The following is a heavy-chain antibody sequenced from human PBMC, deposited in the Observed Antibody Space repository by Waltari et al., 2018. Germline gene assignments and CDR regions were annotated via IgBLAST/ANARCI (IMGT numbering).Heavy chain of an antibody. D-gene: IGHD1-26*01. CDR3: AKASGTYPTREYCQH. Sequence: EVQLLESGGGLVQPGGCLRVSCAACGFTFRSYAMSWVRQAPGKGLQWVLAISGCGGNTSHGVPGNGRVTITRDNSKNTLYLKMNSLSAEDTAVYYCAKASGTYPTREYCQHWGQGTLVTVSS. V-gene: IGHV3-23*01. J-gene: IGHJ1*01. CDR1: GFTFRSYA. CDR2: ISGCGGNT.